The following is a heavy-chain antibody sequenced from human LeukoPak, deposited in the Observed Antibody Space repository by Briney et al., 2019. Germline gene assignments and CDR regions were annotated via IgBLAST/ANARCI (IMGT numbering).Heavy chain of an antibody. Sequence: SETLSLTYTVSGGSISYYYWSWIRQPPGKGLEWIGYIYYSGSTNYNPSLKSRVTISVDTSRNQFSLKLNSVTAADTAVYYCARRDYGSGSYGYWGQGTLVTVSS. CDR3: ARRDYGSGSYGY. J-gene: IGHJ4*02. V-gene: IGHV4-59*08. CDR2: IYYSGST. D-gene: IGHD3-10*01. CDR1: GGSISYYY.